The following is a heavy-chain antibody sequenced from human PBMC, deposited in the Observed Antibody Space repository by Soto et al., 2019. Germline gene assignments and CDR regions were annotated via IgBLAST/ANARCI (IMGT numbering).Heavy chain of an antibody. CDR1: GFTFSSYG. V-gene: IGHV3-30*18. CDR3: AKDKSDYDILTGYRSYGMDV. CDR2: ISYDGSNK. D-gene: IGHD3-9*01. J-gene: IGHJ6*02. Sequence: PGGSLRLSCAASGFTFSSYGMHWVRQAPGKGLEWVAVISYDGSNKYYADSVKGRFTISRDNSKNTLYLQVNSLRAEDTAVYYCAKDKSDYDILTGYRSYGMDVWGQGTTVTVSS.